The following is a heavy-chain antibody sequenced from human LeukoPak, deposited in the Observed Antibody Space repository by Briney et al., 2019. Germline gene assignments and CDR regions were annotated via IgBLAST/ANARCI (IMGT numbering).Heavy chain of an antibody. V-gene: IGHV3-74*01. CDR3: ARDRMWAFDI. J-gene: IGHJ3*02. CDR1: GFTFSGYW. CDR2: INSDGSTT. D-gene: IGHD2-21*01. Sequence: GGSLRLSCAASGFTFSGYWMHWVRQAPGKGLVWVSRINSDGSTTHYAGSVKGRFTISRDNAKNTLYLQMNSLRDEDTAMYYCARDRMWAFDIRGQGTMVTVSS.